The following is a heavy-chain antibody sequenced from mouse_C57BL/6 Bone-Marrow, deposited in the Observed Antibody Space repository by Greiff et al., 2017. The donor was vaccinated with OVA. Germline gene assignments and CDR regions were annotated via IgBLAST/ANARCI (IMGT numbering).Heavy chain of an antibody. CDR1: GFNIKNTY. D-gene: IGHD1-1*01. Sequence: EVQLQQSVAELVRPGASVKLSCTASGFNIKNTYMHWVKQRPEQGLEWIGRIDPANGNTKYAQKFQGKATITADTTSNTAYLQLSSLTSEDTAIYYGARVITTVDYYAMDYWGQGTSVTVSS. CDR3: ARVITTVDYYAMDY. V-gene: IGHV14-3*01. J-gene: IGHJ4*01. CDR2: IDPANGNT.